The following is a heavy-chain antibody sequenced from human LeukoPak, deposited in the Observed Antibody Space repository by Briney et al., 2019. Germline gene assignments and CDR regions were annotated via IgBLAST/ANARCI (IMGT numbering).Heavy chain of an antibody. CDR1: GFTFSSYS. D-gene: IGHD3-10*01. Sequence: GGSLRLSCAASGFTFSSYSMNWVRQAPGKGLEWVSYISSSSTIYYADSVKGRFTISRDNAKNSLYLQMNSLRDEDTAVYYCARDHHYGSGSYKVDYWGQGTLVTVSS. V-gene: IGHV3-48*02. J-gene: IGHJ4*02. CDR2: ISSSSTI. CDR3: ARDHHYGSGSYKVDY.